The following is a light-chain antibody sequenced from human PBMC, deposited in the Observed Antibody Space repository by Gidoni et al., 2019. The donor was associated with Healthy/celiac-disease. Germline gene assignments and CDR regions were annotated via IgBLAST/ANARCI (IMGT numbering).Light chain of an antibody. CDR2: GAS. CDR1: QSVSSH. J-gene: IGKJ1*01. CDR3: QQYNNCPRT. Sequence: IEITQSPATLSLSPGARATRSCRASQSVSSHSAWYQQKPGQAPRLLLYGASTRATGRPARFRGSGAGTDFTLTISSLQSEDFAVYYCQQYNNCPRTFXQXTKVEIK. V-gene: IGKV3-15*01.